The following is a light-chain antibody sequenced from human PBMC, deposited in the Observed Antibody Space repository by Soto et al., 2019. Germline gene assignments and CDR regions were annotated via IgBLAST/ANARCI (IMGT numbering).Light chain of an antibody. CDR3: KSYAGSNTYV. J-gene: IGLJ1*01. CDR1: TIYIGVYDF. CDR2: EVF. Sequence: QSLLTQPPFGSGSPGQSVTISCSGTTIYIGVYDFVSWYQNLPGEAPRLISYEVFPRPSGVPDRFSGSKSGSTASLTVSGLQAAEEADYFCKSYAGSNTYVFGSGTKVTVL. V-gene: IGLV2-8*01.